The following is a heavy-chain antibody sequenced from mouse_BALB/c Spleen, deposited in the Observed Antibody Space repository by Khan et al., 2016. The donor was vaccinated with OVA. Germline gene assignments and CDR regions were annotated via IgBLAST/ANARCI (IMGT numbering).Heavy chain of an antibody. J-gene: IGHJ3*01. V-gene: IGHV14-1*02. CDR1: GFNIKDYY. D-gene: IGHD2-3*01. CDR2: IDPENGNT. CDR3: ARDGYSPWFAY. Sequence: VQLQQSGAELVRPGALVKLSCKASGFNIKDYYIHWVKQRPEQGLEWIGWIDPENGNTIYDPKFQGKATITADTSSNTAYLQLSSLPSADTAVYYCARDGYSPWFAYWGQGTLVTVSA.